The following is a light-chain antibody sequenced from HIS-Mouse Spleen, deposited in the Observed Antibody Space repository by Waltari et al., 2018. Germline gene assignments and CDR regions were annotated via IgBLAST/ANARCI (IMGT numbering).Light chain of an antibody. CDR3: YSTDSSGNHRV. J-gene: IGLJ2*01. CDR1: ALPKKY. CDR2: GNS. Sequence: SYELTQPPSVSVSPGQTARITCSGDALPKKYAYWYQQKSGQAPVLVIHGNSKRPAGIPDRFSGTSAGTMATLTISGAQVEDEADYYCYSTDSSGNHRVFGGGTKLTVL. V-gene: IGLV3-10*01.